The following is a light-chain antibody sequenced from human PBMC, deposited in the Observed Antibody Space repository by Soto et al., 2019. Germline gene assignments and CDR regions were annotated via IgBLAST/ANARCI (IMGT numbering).Light chain of an antibody. Sequence: DIVMTQSPLSLPVTPGEPASISCRSSQSLLHSNGYNYLDWYLQKPGQSPQLLIYLGSYRASGVPDRFSGSGSGTDFTLTISRLEPEDFAVYYCQQYGFSLRTFGQGTKVDIK. V-gene: IGKV2-28*01. CDR2: LGS. CDR3: QQYGFSLRT. J-gene: IGKJ1*01. CDR1: QSLLHSNGYNY.